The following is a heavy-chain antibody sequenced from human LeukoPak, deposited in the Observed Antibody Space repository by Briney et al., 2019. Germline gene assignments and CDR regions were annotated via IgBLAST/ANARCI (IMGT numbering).Heavy chain of an antibody. V-gene: IGHV4-30-4*01. CDR3: ARPYYYDSRIDP. J-gene: IGHJ5*02. CDR2: MYYSGST. D-gene: IGHD3-22*01. CDR1: GGSISSGDYY. Sequence: PSETLSLTCTVSGGSISSGDYYWSWIRQPPGKGLEWIGYMYYSGSTYYNPPLKSRVVISVDTSKNQFSLKLSSVTAADTAVYYCARPYYYDSRIDPWGQGILVTVSS.